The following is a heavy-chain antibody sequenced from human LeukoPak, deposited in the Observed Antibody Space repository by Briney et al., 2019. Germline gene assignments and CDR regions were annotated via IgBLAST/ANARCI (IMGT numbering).Heavy chain of an antibody. CDR1: GFTFSAST. Sequence: GGSLRLSCVASGFTFSASTMHWVRQAPGKGLEWVAVLSYDGFTQYYADSVKGRFTISRDNSKNTLYLQMNSLRPEDTAVYHCARVLSEYGDYGCGLDPWGQGTLVTVSS. D-gene: IGHD4-17*01. CDR2: LSYDGFTQ. J-gene: IGHJ5*02. V-gene: IGHV3-30*04. CDR3: ARVLSEYGDYGCGLDP.